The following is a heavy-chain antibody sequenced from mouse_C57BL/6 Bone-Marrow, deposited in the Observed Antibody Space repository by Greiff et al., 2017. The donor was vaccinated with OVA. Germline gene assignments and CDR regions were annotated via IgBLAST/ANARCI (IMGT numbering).Heavy chain of an antibody. D-gene: IGHD2-4*01. V-gene: IGHV1-55*01. CDR2: IYPGSGST. CDR3: ARFSVIGDYDGDYAMDY. Sequence: QVQLQQPGAELVKPGASVKMSCKASGYTFTSYWITWVKQRPGQGLEWIGDIYPGSGSTNYNEKFKSKATLTVDTSSSTAYMQLSSLTSEDSAVYYCARFSVIGDYDGDYAMDYWGQGTSVTVSS. CDR1: GYTFTSYW. J-gene: IGHJ4*01.